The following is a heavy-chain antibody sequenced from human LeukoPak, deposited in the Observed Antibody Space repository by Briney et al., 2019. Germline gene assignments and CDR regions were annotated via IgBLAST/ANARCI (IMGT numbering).Heavy chain of an antibody. CDR2: IYYSGTT. V-gene: IGHV4-30-4*01. J-gene: IGHJ4*02. Sequence: SQTLSLTCFVSGASLSGADHYCSWIRQPPGKGLEWIGDIYYSGTTSYNPSLKSRVLISVDTSKNHFSLKLSSVTAADTAMYYCARVSYTVPSIYFDLWGQGTLVTVSS. CDR3: ARVSYTVPSIYFDL. D-gene: IGHD1-1*01. CDR1: GASLSGADHY.